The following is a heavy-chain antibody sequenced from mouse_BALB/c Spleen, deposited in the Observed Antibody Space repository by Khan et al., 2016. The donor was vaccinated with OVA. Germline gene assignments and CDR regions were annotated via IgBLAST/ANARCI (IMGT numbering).Heavy chain of an antibody. Sequence: EVQLQESGPGLVKPSQSLSLTCTVTGYSITSDYAWNWIRQFPGNKLEWMGYINYSGGTSYTPSLKSRLFITRDTAKNQFFLQLNAVTTEDTATYYCVRGRSYWGQGTLVTVSA. J-gene: IGHJ3*01. CDR1: GYSITSDYA. CDR3: VRGRSY. V-gene: IGHV3-2*02. CDR2: INYSGGT. D-gene: IGHD3-3*01.